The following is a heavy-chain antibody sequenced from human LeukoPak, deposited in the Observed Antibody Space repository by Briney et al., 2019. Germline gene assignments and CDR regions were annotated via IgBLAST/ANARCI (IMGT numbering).Heavy chain of an antibody. D-gene: IGHD6-19*01. CDR1: GFTFNNYA. J-gene: IGHJ4*02. V-gene: IGHV3-33*01. Sequence: PGGSLRLSCVASGFTFNNYAMHWVRQAPGQGLEWVAVIWYDGSNKFYADSVKGRFTISRDNAKNSLYLQMSSLRAEDTAVYYCARQLSGWYDADPYWGQGTLVTVSS. CDR2: IWYDGSNK. CDR3: ARQLSGWYDADPY.